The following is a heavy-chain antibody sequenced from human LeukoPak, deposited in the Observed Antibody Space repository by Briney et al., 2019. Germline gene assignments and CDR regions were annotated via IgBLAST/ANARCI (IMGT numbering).Heavy chain of an antibody. Sequence: GESLKISLKGSGYSINNYWIGWVGQMPGKGLEWMGIIYPADSDIRFSPSFQGQFTISAAKSISTAYLQWSSPKASDSALYHSARQKYCSGDTCYTWFNPWSQPTPVTLS. CDR3: ARQKYCSGDTCYTWFNP. D-gene: IGHD2-15*01. CDR2: IYPADSDI. J-gene: IGHJ5*02. V-gene: IGHV5-51*01. CDR1: GYSINNYW.